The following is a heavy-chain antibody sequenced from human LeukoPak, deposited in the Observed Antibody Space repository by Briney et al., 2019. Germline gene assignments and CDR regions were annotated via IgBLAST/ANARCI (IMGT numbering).Heavy chain of an antibody. CDR2: IRSKAYGGTT. CDR3: TRYHYGSGSYWVDV. J-gene: IGHJ6*04. D-gene: IGHD3-10*01. V-gene: IGHV3-49*04. Sequence: PGGSLRLSCTASGFTFGDYAMSWVRQAPGKGLEWVGFIRSKAYGGTTEYAASVKRRFTISRDDSKSIAYLQMNSLKTEDTAVYYCTRYHYGSGSYWVDVWGKGTTVTISS. CDR1: GFTFGDYA.